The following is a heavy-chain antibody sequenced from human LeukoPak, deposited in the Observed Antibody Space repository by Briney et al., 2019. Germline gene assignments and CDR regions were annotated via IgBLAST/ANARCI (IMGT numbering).Heavy chain of an antibody. CDR3: ARLTSVAGTSAP. CDR2: IYHSGST. CDR1: GGSISSSNW. Sequence: PSGTLSLTCAVSGGSISSSNWWSWVRQPPGKGLEWIGEIYHSGSTNYNPSLKSRVTISVDTSKNHFSLKLSSVTAADTAIYYCARLTSVAGTSAPWGHGTLVTVSS. D-gene: IGHD6-19*01. J-gene: IGHJ5*02. V-gene: IGHV4-4*02.